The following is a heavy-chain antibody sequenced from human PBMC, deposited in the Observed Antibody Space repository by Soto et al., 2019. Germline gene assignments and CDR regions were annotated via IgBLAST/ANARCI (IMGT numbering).Heavy chain of an antibody. CDR1: GDAISDYS. CDR3: SRGAGPPWFDP. CDR2: VYVAGGS. Sequence: SETLSLTCTVSGDAISDYSWSWIRQPAGQGPEWIGRVYVAGGSNYNPSLKSRATISLDRSKNQFSLRLTSVTAADTAVYFCSRGAGPPWFDPWGQGTLVTAPQ. J-gene: IGHJ5*02. V-gene: IGHV4-4*07.